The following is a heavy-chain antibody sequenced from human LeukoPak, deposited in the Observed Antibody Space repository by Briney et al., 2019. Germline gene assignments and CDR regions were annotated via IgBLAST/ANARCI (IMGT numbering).Heavy chain of an antibody. CDR1: GFTFSSYS. CDR3: AREITIVVVTAPLEPDAFDI. CDR2: ISSSSSYI. J-gene: IGHJ3*02. D-gene: IGHD2-21*02. V-gene: IGHV3-21*01. Sequence: PGGSLRLSCAASGFTFSSYSMNWVRQAPGKGLEWVSSISSSSSYIYYADSVKGNSLYLQMNSLRAEDTAVYYCAREITIVVVTAPLEPDAFDIWGQGTMVTVSS.